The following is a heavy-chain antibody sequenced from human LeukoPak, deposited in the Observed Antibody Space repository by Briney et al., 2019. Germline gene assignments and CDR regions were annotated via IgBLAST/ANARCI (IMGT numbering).Heavy chain of an antibody. V-gene: IGHV1-18*01. CDR1: GYTFTTYD. J-gene: IGHJ4*02. CDR2: IITYTSNA. CDR3: ARVDRMAEIDF. Sequence: ASVNVSCKASGYTFTTYDLSWVRRAPGQGLEWMGWIITYTSNAKYSQNIQDRVTMTTITSTSTSYKELRGLTSDDTAVYYLARVDRMAEIDFWGQGTLVIVSA. D-gene: IGHD1-14*01.